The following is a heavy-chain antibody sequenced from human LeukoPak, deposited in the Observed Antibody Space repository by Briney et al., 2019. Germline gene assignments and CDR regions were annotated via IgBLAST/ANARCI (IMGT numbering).Heavy chain of an antibody. CDR2: IYYSGST. V-gene: IGHV4-39*07. CDR3: ARVEYYDSSGYFYYYYCMDV. D-gene: IGHD3-22*01. Sequence: NPSETLSLTCTVSGGSISSSSYYWGWIRQPPGKGLEWIGSIYYSGSTYYNPSLKSRVTISVDTSKNQFSLKLSSVTAADTAVYYCARVEYYDSSGYFYYYYCMDVWGKGTTVTVSS. CDR1: GGSISSSSYY. J-gene: IGHJ6*03.